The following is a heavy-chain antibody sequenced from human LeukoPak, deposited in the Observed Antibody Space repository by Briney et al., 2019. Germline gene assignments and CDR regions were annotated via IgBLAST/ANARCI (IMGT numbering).Heavy chain of an antibody. Sequence: SETLSLTCTVSGGSISSYYWSWIRQPPGKGLEWIGYIYYSGSTNYNPSLKSRVTISVDTSKNQFSLKLSSVTAADTAVYYCARVTRQHYFDCWGQGTLVTVSS. V-gene: IGHV4-59*01. J-gene: IGHJ4*02. CDR2: IYYSGST. CDR1: GGSISSYY. CDR3: ARVTRQHYFDC. D-gene: IGHD4-23*01.